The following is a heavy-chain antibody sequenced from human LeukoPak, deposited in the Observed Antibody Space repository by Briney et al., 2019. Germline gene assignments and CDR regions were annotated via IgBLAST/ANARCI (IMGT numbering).Heavy chain of an antibody. J-gene: IGHJ4*02. CDR3: ARGIGNHYYDSSGYDY. CDR2: IGTAGDT. V-gene: IGHV3-13*01. D-gene: IGHD3-22*01. Sequence: GGSLRLSCAASGFTFSSYDMHWVRQATGKGLEWVSAIGTAGDTYYPGSVKGRFTISRENAKNSLYLQMNSRRAGDTAVYYCARGIGNHYYDSSGYDYWGQGTLVTVSS. CDR1: GFTFSSYD.